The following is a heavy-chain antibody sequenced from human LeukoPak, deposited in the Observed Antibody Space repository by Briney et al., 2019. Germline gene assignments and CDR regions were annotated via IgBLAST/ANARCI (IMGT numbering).Heavy chain of an antibody. CDR1: GGSFSGYY. D-gene: IGHD6-19*01. Sequence: PSETLSLICAVYGGSFSGYYWSWIRQPPGKGLEWIGEINHSGSTNYNPSLKSRVTISVDTSKNQFSLKLSSVTAVDTAVYYCARDSYTLYSSGWTGGVDYWGQGTLVTVSS. CDR2: INHSGST. CDR3: ARDSYTLYSSGWTGGVDY. J-gene: IGHJ4*02. V-gene: IGHV4-34*01.